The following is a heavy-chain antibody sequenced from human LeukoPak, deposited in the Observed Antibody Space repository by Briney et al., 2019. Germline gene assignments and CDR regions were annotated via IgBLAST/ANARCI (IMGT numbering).Heavy chain of an antibody. J-gene: IGHJ5*02. Sequence: SETLSLTCTVSGGSISSGDYYWSWIRQPPGKGLVWFGYIYYSGSTYYNPTLKSRVAISIQTSKKQFSLKLTSVTAADTAVYYCAGDYGELLTGIRFDTWGQGTLVTVSS. CDR2: IYYSGST. CDR3: AGDYGELLTGIRFDT. V-gene: IGHV4-30-4*01. CDR1: GGSISSGDYY. D-gene: IGHD4-17*01.